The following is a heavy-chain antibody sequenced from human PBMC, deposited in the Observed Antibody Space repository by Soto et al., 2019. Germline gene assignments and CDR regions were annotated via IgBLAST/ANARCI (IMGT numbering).Heavy chain of an antibody. Sequence: ASVKVSCKASGYTFTSYDINWVRQATGQGLEWMGWMNPNSGNTGYAQKFQGRVTMTRNTSISTAYMELSSLRSEDTAVYYCARETGSIVEDGNNPAPWFDPCGQVTLVPVSA. CDR2: MNPNSGNT. V-gene: IGHV1-8*01. CDR1: GYTFTSYD. J-gene: IGHJ5*02. CDR3: ARETGSIVEDGNNPAPWFDP. D-gene: IGHD6-13*01.